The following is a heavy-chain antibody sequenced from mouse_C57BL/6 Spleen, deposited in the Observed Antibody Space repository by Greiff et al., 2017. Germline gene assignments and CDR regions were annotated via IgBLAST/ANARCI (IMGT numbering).Heavy chain of an antibody. Sequence: QVQLKQPGAELVKPGASVKLSCKASGYTFTSYWMHWVKQRPGRGLEWIGRIDPNSGGTKYNEKFKSKATLTVDKPSSTAYMQLSSLTSEDSAVYYCSRGDWDEMVYFDYWGQGTTLTVSS. V-gene: IGHV1-72*01. CDR3: SRGDWDEMVYFDY. CDR2: IDPNSGGT. J-gene: IGHJ2*01. D-gene: IGHD4-1*01. CDR1: GYTFTSYW.